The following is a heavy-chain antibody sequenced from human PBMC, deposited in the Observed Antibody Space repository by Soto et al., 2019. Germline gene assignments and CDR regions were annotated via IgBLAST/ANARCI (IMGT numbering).Heavy chain of an antibody. CDR2: ISWNSGSI. CDR3: AKDFCSSTSCYAPDYYYYMDV. V-gene: IGHV3-9*01. J-gene: IGHJ6*03. D-gene: IGHD2-2*01. Sequence: GGSLRLSCAASGCTFDDYAMHWVRQAPGKGLEWVSGISWNSGSIGYADSVKGRFTISRDNAKNSLYLQMNSLRAEDTALYYCAKDFCSSTSCYAPDYYYYMDVWGKGTTVTVS. CDR1: GCTFDDYA.